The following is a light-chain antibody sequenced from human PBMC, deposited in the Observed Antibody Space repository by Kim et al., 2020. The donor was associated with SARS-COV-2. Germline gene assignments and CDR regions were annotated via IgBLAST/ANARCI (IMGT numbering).Light chain of an antibody. CDR2: FKSASNN. Sequence: QPVLTQPTSLSTSPGASARFTCTLRSDINVNTYNIYWYQQKPGSLPHYLLRFKSASNNQQGSGVPSRFSGSKDPSTNAGLLLISGLQSEDEADYYCAIWYSNTWVFGGGAQLTV. V-gene: IGLV5-39*01. CDR1: SDINVNTYN. CDR3: AIWYSNTWV. J-gene: IGLJ3*02.